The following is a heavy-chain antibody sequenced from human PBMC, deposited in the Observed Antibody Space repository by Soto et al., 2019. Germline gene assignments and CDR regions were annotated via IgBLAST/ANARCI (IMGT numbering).Heavy chain of an antibody. Sequence: SLRLSWAASGFTFDHYAMHLVRQLPGKGLEWVSGINWNSGSIGYGDSVKGRFAMSRDNAKNSLHLQMNSLSAEDTAFYYCVKDESINWYSGHFRHWGQGTLVTVSS. CDR3: VKDESINWYSGHFRH. V-gene: IGHV3-9*01. CDR2: INWNSGSI. D-gene: IGHD6-13*01. J-gene: IGHJ1*01. CDR1: GFTFDHYA.